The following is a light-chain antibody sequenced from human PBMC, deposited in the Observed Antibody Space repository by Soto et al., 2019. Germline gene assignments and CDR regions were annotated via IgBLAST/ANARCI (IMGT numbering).Light chain of an antibody. CDR3: QQASSFPLT. V-gene: IGKV1-12*01. CDR2: SAS. J-gene: IGKJ4*01. Sequence: IPMTQSPSSVSASVGDRVTITCRASQPSSSWLAWYQQKPGQPPNLLIYSASTLRSGVPSRFSGSESGTLFTLTITNLQPEDFATYYCQQASSFPLTFGGGTKVEV. CDR1: QPSSSW.